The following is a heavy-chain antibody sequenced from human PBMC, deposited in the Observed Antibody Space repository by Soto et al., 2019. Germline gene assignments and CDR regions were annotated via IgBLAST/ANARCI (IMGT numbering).Heavy chain of an antibody. CDR1: GYTFTGYY. CDR2: IKPNSGGT. CDR3: AREVLWFGELSVYYYYYGMDV. D-gene: IGHD3-10*01. J-gene: IGHJ6*02. Sequence: QVQLVQSGAEVKKPGASVKVSCKASGYTFTGYYMHWVRQAPGQGLEWMGWIKPNSGGTNYAQKFQGRVNMTRDTSISTAYIELSRLRSDDTAVYYCAREVLWFGELSVYYYYYGMDVWGQGTTVTVSS. V-gene: IGHV1-2*02.